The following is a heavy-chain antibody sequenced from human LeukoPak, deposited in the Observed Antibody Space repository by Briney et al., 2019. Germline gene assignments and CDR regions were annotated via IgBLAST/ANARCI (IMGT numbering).Heavy chain of an antibody. D-gene: IGHD5-12*01. V-gene: IGHV3-7*04. CDR2: IKQDGSEK. CDR1: GFTFSSYW. J-gene: IGHJ3*02. CDR3: AREDSGYDSDAFDI. Sequence: GGSLRLSCAASGFTFSSYWMSWVRQAPGKGLEWVANIKQDGSEKYYVDSVKGRFTISRDNAKNSLYLQMNSLRAEDTAVYYCAREDSGYDSDAFDIWGQGTMVTVSS.